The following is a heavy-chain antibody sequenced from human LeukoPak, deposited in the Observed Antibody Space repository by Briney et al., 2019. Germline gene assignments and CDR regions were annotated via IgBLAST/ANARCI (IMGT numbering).Heavy chain of an antibody. Sequence: PGGSLRLSCAASGFTFDDYAMHWVRQAPGKGLEWVSGISWNSGSIGYADSVKGRFTISRDNAKNSLYLQMNSLRAEDTALYYCAKGPFRGGNFFYYYGMDVWGQGTTVTVSS. J-gene: IGHJ6*02. V-gene: IGHV3-9*01. CDR2: ISWNSGSI. CDR1: GFTFDDYA. CDR3: AKGPFRGGNFFYYYGMDV. D-gene: IGHD4-23*01.